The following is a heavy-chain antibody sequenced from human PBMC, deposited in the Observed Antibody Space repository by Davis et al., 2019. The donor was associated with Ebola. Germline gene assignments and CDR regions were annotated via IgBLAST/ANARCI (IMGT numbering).Heavy chain of an antibody. CDR1: GGTFSNYA. CDR3: ARGTRSSSWYMGGITLDY. D-gene: IGHD6-13*01. CDR2: IIPVFGIP. Sequence: TVKVSCKASGGTFSNYAISWVRQAPGQGLDWMGGIIPVFGIPKYAQKFQGRVTITADESTSTAYMELSSLRSEDTAVYYCARGTRSSSWYMGGITLDYWGQGTLVTVSS. V-gene: IGHV1-69*13. J-gene: IGHJ4*02.